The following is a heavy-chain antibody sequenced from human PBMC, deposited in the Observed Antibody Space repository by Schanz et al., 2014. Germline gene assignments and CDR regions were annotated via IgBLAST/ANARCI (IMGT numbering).Heavy chain of an antibody. CDR3: AREWSSFDY. V-gene: IGHV4-59*01. J-gene: IGHJ4*02. CDR2: ISYGGLS. Sequence: QVQLQESGPGLVKSSETLSLTCTVSGGSISSFYWGWIRQPAGKGLEYIGLISYGGLSDYNPSLKSRVTISLDTSKNQFSLNLNSVTAADTAVYYCAREWSSFDYWGQGALVSVSS. CDR1: GGSISSFY. D-gene: IGHD3-10*01.